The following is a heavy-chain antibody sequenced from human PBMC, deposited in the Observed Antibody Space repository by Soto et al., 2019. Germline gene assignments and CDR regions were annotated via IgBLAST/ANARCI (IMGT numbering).Heavy chain of an antibody. CDR2: ISGSGGST. Sequence: PGGSLILSCAASGFTFGSYAMSWVRQAPGKGLEWVSAISGSGGSTYYADSVKGRFTISRDNSKNTLYLQMNSLRAEDTAVYYCAKDQVRSGRTYYFDYWGQGTLVTVSS. V-gene: IGHV3-23*01. CDR3: AKDQVRSGRTYYFDY. J-gene: IGHJ4*02. D-gene: IGHD3-10*01. CDR1: GFTFGSYA.